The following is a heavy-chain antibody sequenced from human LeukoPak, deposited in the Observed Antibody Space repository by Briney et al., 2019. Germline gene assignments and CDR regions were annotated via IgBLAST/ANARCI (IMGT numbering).Heavy chain of an antibody. Sequence: PGGSLRLSCAASGFTFDDYAMHWVRQGPGKGLEWVSGISWNSGSIGYADSVKGRFTISRDNSKKLYLQMNSLRAEDTAVYYCAKTEIGYCSSTSCYGIDYWGQGTLVTVSS. CDR2: ISWNSGSI. D-gene: IGHD2-2*01. CDR3: AKTEIGYCSSTSCYGIDY. J-gene: IGHJ4*02. V-gene: IGHV3-9*01. CDR1: GFTFDDYA.